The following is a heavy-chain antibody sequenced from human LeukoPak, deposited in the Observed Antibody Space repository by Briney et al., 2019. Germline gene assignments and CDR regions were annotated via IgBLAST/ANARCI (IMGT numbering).Heavy chain of an antibody. J-gene: IGHJ4*02. Sequence: GASVKVSCKASGYTFTSYDINWVRQATGQGLEWMGWMNPNSGNTGYAQKFQGRVTITRNTSMDTAYMELSSLRSEDTAVYYCARGTRIAVAGTSQRKKFDYWGQGTLVTASS. D-gene: IGHD6-19*01. CDR2: MNPNSGNT. V-gene: IGHV1-8*01. CDR1: GYTFTSYD. CDR3: ARGTRIAVAGTSQRKKFDY.